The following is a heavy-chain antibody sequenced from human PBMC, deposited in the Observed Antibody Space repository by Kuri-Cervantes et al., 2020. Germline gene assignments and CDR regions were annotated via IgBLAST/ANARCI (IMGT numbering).Heavy chain of an antibody. CDR2: ISATGDRT. J-gene: IGHJ4*02. CDR3: AKDGQWFGGSKANFDY. Sequence: GGSLRLSCAASGFIFNSYGMTWARLAPGKGLEWLSSISATGDRTFYADSVRGRVTISRDNSKNTLSLQLDSLRAEDTALYYCAKDGQWFGGSKANFDYWGQGTLVTVSS. V-gene: IGHV3-23*01. CDR1: GFIFNSYG. D-gene: IGHD2-15*01.